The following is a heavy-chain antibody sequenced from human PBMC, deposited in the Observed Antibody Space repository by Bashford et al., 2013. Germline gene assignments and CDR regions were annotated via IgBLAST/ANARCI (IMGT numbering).Heavy chain of an antibody. CDR3: ARPTRDAFDI. J-gene: IGHJ3*02. CDR2: IYPGDSDT. V-gene: IGHV5-51*01. Sequence: WVRQMPGKGLEWMGIIYPGDSDTRYSPSFQGQVTISADKSISTAYLQWSSLKASDTAMYYCARPTRDAFDIWGQGTMVTVSS. D-gene: IGHD5-12*01.